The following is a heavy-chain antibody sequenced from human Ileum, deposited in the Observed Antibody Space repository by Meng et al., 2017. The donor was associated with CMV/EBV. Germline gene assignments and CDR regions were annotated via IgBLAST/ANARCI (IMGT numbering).Heavy chain of an antibody. D-gene: IGHD7-27*01. V-gene: IGHV3-30*02. J-gene: IGHJ4*02. CDR3: AKGSSNNWGEFDY. CDR1: GFTFSNYG. CDR2: IRFDGSYK. Sequence: GESLKISCAASGFTFSNYGMHWVRQAPGKGLEWVAFIRFDGSYKYYADSVKGRFTISRDNSKNTLYLQMNSLRAEDTAVYYCAKGSSNNWGEFDYWGQGTLVTVSS.